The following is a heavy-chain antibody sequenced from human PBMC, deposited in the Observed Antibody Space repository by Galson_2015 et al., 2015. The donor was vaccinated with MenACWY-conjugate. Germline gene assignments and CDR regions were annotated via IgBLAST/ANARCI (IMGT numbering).Heavy chain of an antibody. CDR1: GFAFSSYW. J-gene: IGHJ4*02. CDR2: IKQDGREK. Sequence: LRLSCAVSGFAFSSYWMSWVRQAPGKGLEWVANIKQDGREKNYVDSVKGRFTISRDNADNSVYLQMDSLRVEDTAVYYCARDTRGHFDYWGQGTLVTFSS. CDR3: ARDTRGHFDY. V-gene: IGHV3-7*03.